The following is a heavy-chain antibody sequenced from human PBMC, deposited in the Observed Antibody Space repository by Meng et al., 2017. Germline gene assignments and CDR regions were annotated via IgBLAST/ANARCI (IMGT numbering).Heavy chain of an antibody. D-gene: IGHD1-26*01. J-gene: IGHJ4*02. V-gene: IGHV4-38-2*01. CDR3: AAIVGARDY. CDR2: IYHSGST. CDR1: GYPISSGYY. Sequence: GSLRLSCAVSGYPISSGYYWGWIRQPPGKGLEWIGSIYHSGSTYYNPSLKSRVTISVDTSKNQFSLKLSSVTAADTAVYYCAAIVGARDYWGQGTLVTVSS.